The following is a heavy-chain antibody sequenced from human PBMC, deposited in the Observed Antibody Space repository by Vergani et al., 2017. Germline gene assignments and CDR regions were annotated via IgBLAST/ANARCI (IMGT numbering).Heavy chain of an antibody. Sequence: QVQLVQSGAEVKKPGASVKVSCKASGYTFTSYDINWVRQATGQGLEWMGWMNPNSGNTGYAQKFQGRVTMTRNTSISTAYMELSSLRSEDTAVYYCARDRGNGYSYGYGFGYFDYWGQGTLVTVSS. J-gene: IGHJ4*02. CDR2: MNPNSGNT. CDR1: GYTFTSYD. V-gene: IGHV1-8*01. CDR3: ARDRGNGYSYGYGFGYFDY. D-gene: IGHD5-18*01.